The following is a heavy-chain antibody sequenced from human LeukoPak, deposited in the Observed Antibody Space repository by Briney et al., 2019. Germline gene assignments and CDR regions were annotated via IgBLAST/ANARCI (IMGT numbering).Heavy chain of an antibody. CDR3: AKLSYDGC. CDR1: GFTFSSYG. J-gene: IGHJ4*02. CDR2: ISYDGSNK. D-gene: IGHD5-18*01. V-gene: IGHV3-30*18. Sequence: GGSLGLSCAASGFTFSSYGMHWVRQAPGKGLEWVAVISYDGSNKYYADSVKGRFTISRDNSKNTLYLQMNSLRAEDTAVYYCAKLSYDGCWGQGTLVTVSS.